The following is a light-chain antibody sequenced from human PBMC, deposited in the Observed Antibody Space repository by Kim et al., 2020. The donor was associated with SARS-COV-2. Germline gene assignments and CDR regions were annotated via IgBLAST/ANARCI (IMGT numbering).Light chain of an antibody. CDR1: VLAKKY. CDR3: YSAADNNLV. Sequence: ESPGQPARSTCSGDVLAKKYARWFQQKPGQAPVLVIYKDSERASGVPERFSGSSSGATVTLTISGAQVEDEADYYCYSAADNNLVFGGGTQLTVL. J-gene: IGLJ3*02. V-gene: IGLV3-27*01. CDR2: KDS.